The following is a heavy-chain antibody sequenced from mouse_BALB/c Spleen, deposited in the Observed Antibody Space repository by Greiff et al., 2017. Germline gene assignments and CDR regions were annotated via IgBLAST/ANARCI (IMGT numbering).Heavy chain of an antibody. D-gene: IGHD2-14*01. CDR2: ISYSGST. J-gene: IGHJ4*01. V-gene: IGHV3-8*02. Sequence: EVKLMESGPSLVKPSQTLSLTCSVTGDSITSGYWNWIRKFPGNKLEYMGYISYSGSTYYNPSLKSRISITRDTSKNQYYLQLNSVTTEDTATYYCARSRYDGDYYAMDYWGQGTSVTVSS. CDR1: GDSITSGY. CDR3: ARSRYDGDYYAMDY.